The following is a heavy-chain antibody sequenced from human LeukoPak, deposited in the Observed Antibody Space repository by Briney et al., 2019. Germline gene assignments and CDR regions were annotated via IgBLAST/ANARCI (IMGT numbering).Heavy chain of an antibody. D-gene: IGHD2-21*01. CDR2: IGHTGSPA. CDR1: GFTFSSHT. CDR3: ARDQRHYCGGECYCAIDL. J-gene: IGHJ3*01. V-gene: IGHV3-48*01. Sequence: GGSLRLSCEASGFTFSSHTMTWVRQAPGKTLEWISYIGHTGSPAHYADSVRGRFTISRDNAKNSLYLQMNSLTVEDTAVYYCARDQRHYCGGECYCAIDLWGRGTLVTVSS.